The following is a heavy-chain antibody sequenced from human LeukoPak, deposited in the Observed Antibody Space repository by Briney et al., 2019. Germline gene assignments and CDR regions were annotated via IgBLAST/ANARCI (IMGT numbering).Heavy chain of an antibody. CDR3: ARDRNLVVTASYYYGMDG. D-gene: IGHD2-21*02. CDR2: INPSGGST. Sequence: GASVTVSFTASGYTFTSYYMHWVRQAPGQGLEWMGIINPSGGSTSYAQKFQGRVTMTRDTSTSTVYMELSSLRSEDTAVYYCARDRNLVVTASYYYGMDGWGQGTTVTVSS. CDR1: GYTFTSYY. J-gene: IGHJ6*02. V-gene: IGHV1-46*01.